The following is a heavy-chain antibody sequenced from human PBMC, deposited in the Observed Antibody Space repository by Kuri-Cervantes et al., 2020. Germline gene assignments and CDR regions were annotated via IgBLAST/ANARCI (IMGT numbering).Heavy chain of an antibody. CDR2: IYTSGST. J-gene: IGHJ6*02. V-gene: IGHV4-4*07. Sequence: SETLSLTCTVSGGSISSYYWSWIRQPAGKGLEWIGRIYTSGSTNYNPSLKSRVTISVDTSKNQFSLKLSSVTAADTAVYYCARDAIEGGYYDSSGYYFYYYYGMDVWGQGTTVTVSS. D-gene: IGHD3-22*01. CDR3: ARDAIEGGYYDSSGYYFYYYYGMDV. CDR1: GGSISSYY.